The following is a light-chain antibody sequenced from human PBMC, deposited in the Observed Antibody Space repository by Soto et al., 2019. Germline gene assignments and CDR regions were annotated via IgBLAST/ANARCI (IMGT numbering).Light chain of an antibody. CDR3: HQYKSYLYS. V-gene: IGKV1-5*01. Sequence: DIQMTQSPSTLSATVGDRVTITCRASQTIGTWLAWYQHKPGKASKFLIYHASSLETGVPSRFSGSGSGTEFTLTITNLQPEDFATYYCHQYKSYLYSFGQGTKLEI. J-gene: IGKJ2*01. CDR1: QTIGTW. CDR2: HAS.